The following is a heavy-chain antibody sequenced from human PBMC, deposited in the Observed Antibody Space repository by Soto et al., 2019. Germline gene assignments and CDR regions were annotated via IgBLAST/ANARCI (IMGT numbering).Heavy chain of an antibody. D-gene: IGHD3-22*01. J-gene: IGHJ3*02. CDR2: IYYSGST. CDR3: AREAYYYDSSGYPHHAFDI. Sequence: TLSLTCTVSGGSISSGGYYWSWIRQHPGKGLEWIGYIYYSGSTYYNPSLKSRVTISVDTSKNQFSLKLSSVTAADTAVYYCAREAYYYDSSGYPHHAFDIWGQGTMVTVSS. CDR1: GGSISSGGYY. V-gene: IGHV4-31*03.